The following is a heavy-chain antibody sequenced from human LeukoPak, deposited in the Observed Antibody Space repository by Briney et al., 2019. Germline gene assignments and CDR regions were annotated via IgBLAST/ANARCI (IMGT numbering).Heavy chain of an antibody. CDR1: GSTFSSYS. Sequence: GGSLRLSCAASGSTFSSYSMTWVRQAPGKGLEWVSSISSSSSYIYYADSVKGRFTISRDDAKNSLYLQMNSLRAEDTAVYYCASSSSQTSFDYWGQGTLVTVSS. V-gene: IGHV3-21*01. CDR3: ASSSSQTSFDY. CDR2: ISSSSSYI. D-gene: IGHD6-6*01. J-gene: IGHJ4*02.